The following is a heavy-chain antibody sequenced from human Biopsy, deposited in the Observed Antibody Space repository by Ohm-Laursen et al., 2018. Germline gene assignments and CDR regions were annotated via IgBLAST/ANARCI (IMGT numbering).Heavy chain of an antibody. CDR3: ALQSVAQMKNFDY. Sequence: GASVKVSCKTSGYTFSNYGINWVRQAPGQGLEWMGWISPKSGGTNYAQKFQGNITMTKNTSMSTAYMEMSRLRSDDTAVYYCALQSVAQMKNFDYWGQGTLVTVSS. J-gene: IGHJ4*02. V-gene: IGHV1-2*02. CDR2: ISPKSGGT. D-gene: IGHD6-19*01. CDR1: GYTFSNYG.